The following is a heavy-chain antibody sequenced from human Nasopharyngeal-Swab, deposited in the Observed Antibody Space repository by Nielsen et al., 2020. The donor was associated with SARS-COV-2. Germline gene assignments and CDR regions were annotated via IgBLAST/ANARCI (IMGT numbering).Heavy chain of an antibody. J-gene: IGHJ5*02. V-gene: IGHV3-9*01. Sequence: GGSLRPSCAASGFTFDDYAMHWVRQAPGKGLEWVSGMSWNSGTIGYADSVKGRFTISRDNAKNSLFLQMNSLRTEDTALYYCARDAARSWYNWFDPWGQGTLVTVSS. CDR3: ARDAARSWYNWFDP. CDR2: MSWNSGTI. D-gene: IGHD6-13*01. CDR1: GFTFDDYA.